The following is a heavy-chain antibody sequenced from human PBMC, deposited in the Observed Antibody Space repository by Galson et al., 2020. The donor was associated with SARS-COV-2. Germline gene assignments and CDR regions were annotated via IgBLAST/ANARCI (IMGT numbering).Heavy chain of an antibody. CDR1: GFTFSRYR. CDR2: IWYDGRNK. J-gene: IGHJ4*02. Sequence: GESLKISCAASGFTFSRYRMHWVRQAPGQGLEWVAVIWYDGRNKYYADSVKGRFTISRDNSKNTLYLQMNSLRAEDTAVYYCAGVLLWFGDPPGYWGQGTLVTVSS. CDR3: AGVLLWFGDPPGY. V-gene: IGHV3-33*01. D-gene: IGHD3-10*01.